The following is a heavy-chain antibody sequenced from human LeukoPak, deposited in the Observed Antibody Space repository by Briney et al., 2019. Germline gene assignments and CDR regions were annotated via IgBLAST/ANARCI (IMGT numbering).Heavy chain of an antibody. J-gene: IGHJ4*02. D-gene: IGHD3-22*01. Sequence: ASVKVSCKASGGTFSSYAISWVRQAPGQGLEWMGRIIPIFGTANYAQKFQGRVTITTDESTSTAYMELSSLRSEDTAVYYCAREYYYDSSAFGYWGQGTLVTVSS. CDR2: IIPIFGTA. CDR1: GGTFSSYA. CDR3: AREYYYDSSAFGY. V-gene: IGHV1-69*05.